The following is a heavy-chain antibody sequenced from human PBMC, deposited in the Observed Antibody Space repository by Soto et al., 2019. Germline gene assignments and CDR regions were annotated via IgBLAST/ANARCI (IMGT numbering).Heavy chain of an antibody. CDR2: IYYSGST. CDR3: ANIVGAYGWFDP. V-gene: IGHV4-39*01. J-gene: IGHJ5*02. D-gene: IGHD1-26*01. Sequence: SETLSLTCTVSGGSISSGSYYWGWIRQPPGKGLEWIGSIYYSGSTYYNPSLKSRVTISVDTSKNQFSLKLSSVTAADTAVYYCANIVGAYGWFDPWGQGTLVTV. CDR1: GGSISSGSYY.